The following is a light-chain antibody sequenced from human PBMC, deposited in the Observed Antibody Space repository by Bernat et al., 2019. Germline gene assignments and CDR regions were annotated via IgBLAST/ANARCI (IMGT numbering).Light chain of an antibody. J-gene: IGKJ1*01. CDR3: QQFGSLPQT. CDR2: GAS. CDR1: QSVSSSF. V-gene: IGKV3-20*01. Sequence: DIVLTQSPGTLSLSPGERATLSCRASQSVSSSFLAWYQQKPGQAPSLLIYGASIRATGIPDRFSGSGSGTDFTLTISRLEPEDFAVYYCQQFGSLPQTFGQGTKVEIK.